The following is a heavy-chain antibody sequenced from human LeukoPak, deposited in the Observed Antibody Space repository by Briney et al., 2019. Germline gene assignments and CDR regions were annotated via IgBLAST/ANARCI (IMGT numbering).Heavy chain of an antibody. CDR2: INHSGST. D-gene: IGHD3-3*01. Sequence: SQTLSLTCTVSGGSISSGGYYWSWIRQHPGKGLEWIGEINHSGSTNYNPSLKSRVTISVDTSKNQFSLKLSSVTAADTAVYYCARGVHYDFWSGYWQKNWFDPWGQGTLVTVSS. CDR3: ARGVHYDFWSGYWQKNWFDP. J-gene: IGHJ5*02. V-gene: IGHV4-31*03. CDR1: GGSISSGGYY.